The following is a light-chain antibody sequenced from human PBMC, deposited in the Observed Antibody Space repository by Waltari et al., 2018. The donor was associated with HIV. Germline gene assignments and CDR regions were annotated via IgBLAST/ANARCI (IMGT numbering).Light chain of an antibody. J-gene: IGLJ1*01. CDR2: GKP. V-gene: IGLV1-40*01. Sequence: QSVLTQPPSVSGAPGQRVTISCTGSSSNIGAGYDVHWLQQRPGTAPKLLIHGKPTRPSAVPDQFSGSKSGTSASLAITGLQAEDEADYYCQSYDSGLSAYVFGTGTKVTGL. CDR3: QSYDSGLSAYV. CDR1: SSNIGAGYD.